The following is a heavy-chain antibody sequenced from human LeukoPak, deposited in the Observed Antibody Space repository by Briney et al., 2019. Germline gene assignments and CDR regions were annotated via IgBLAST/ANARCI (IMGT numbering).Heavy chain of an antibody. Sequence: ASVKVSCKASSDNLGTYGVSWLRQAPGQGLEWMGWVSVHSGYTKCSQKVQGRVTMTTDRSTSTVYMELRSLRSEDTAVYYCARHVNADPRRGDWLDPWGQGNLVTVSS. J-gene: IGHJ5*02. CDR2: VSVHSGYT. CDR1: SDNLGTYG. CDR3: ARHVNADPRRGDWLDP. V-gene: IGHV1-18*01. D-gene: IGHD1-1*01.